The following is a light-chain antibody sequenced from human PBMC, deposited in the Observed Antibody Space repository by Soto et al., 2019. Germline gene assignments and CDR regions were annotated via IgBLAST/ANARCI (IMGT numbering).Light chain of an antibody. CDR3: QQYNNWPLT. CDR1: QSVSSN. J-gene: IGKJ4*01. Sequence: EIVMTQSPATLSVSPGERATLSCRASQSVSSNIAWYQQKPGQAPRLLIYGASTRATGISARFSGSESGTEFTLTISSPQSEDFAVYYCQQYNNWPLTFGGGTKVEIK. V-gene: IGKV3-15*01. CDR2: GAS.